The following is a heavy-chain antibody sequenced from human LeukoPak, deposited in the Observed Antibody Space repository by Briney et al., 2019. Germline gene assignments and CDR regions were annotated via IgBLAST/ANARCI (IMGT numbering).Heavy chain of an antibody. D-gene: IGHD1-26*01. V-gene: IGHV3-66*01. CDR2: IYSGGNT. CDR1: GFTVGNSY. Sequence: AGGSLRLSCAASGFTVGNSYLNWVRQAPGKGLVWVSVIYSGGNTYYADSVKGRFTISRDNSKNTLYLQMNSLRVVDTAVYYCARETSGSHWNWGQGTLVTVSS. J-gene: IGHJ4*02. CDR3: ARETSGSHWN.